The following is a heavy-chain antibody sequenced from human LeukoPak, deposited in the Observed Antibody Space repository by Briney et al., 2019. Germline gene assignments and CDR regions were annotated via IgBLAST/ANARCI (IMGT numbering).Heavy chain of an antibody. CDR1: GFTFSSYA. V-gene: IGHV3-23*01. J-gene: IGHJ6*03. D-gene: IGHD6-6*01. CDR3: AKVTSIANPPPLYYYYYYMDV. CDR2: ISGSGGST. Sequence: GGSLRLSCAASGFTFSSYAMSWVRQAPGKGLEWVSAISGSGGSTYYADSVKGRFTISRDNSKNTLYLQMNSLRAEDTAVYYCAKVTSIANPPPLYYYYYYMDVWGKGTTVTVSS.